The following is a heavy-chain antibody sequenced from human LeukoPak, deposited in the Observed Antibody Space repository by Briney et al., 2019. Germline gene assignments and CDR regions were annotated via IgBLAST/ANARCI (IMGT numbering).Heavy chain of an antibody. V-gene: IGHV6-1*01. D-gene: IGHD3-10*01. CDR1: GDSVSGSPAV. Sequence: SQTLSLTCALSGDSVSGSPAVWNWIRQSPSRGLEWLGWDYYRSKGYIDYAVSVKGRITTTPDTSKNQFSLQLNSVTPEDTAVYYCARGAVRGGTNFDYWGQGTLVTVSS. J-gene: IGHJ4*02. CDR2: DYYRSKGYI. CDR3: ARGAVRGGTNFDY.